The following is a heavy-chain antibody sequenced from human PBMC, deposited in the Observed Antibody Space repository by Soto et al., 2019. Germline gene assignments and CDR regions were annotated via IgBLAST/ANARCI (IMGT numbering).Heavy chain of an antibody. D-gene: IGHD3-16*01. CDR3: ARSCFRRQPESYYYDE. CDR1: GFTFNSYA. V-gene: IGHV3-53*01. Sequence: PGGSLILSCAASGFTFNSYAMHWVRQAPGQGLEWVSVIYSGGSTYYADSVKGRFTISRDNSKNTLYLQMNSLRAEDTAVYYCARSCFRRQPESYYYDEWGQGTLVTVYS. J-gene: IGHJ4*02. CDR2: IYSGGST.